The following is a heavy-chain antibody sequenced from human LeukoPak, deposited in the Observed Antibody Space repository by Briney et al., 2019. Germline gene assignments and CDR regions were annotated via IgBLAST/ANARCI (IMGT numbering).Heavy chain of an antibody. D-gene: IGHD4-17*01. Sequence: ASVKVSCKASGYTFTSYDINWVRQATGQGLEWMGWMNPNSGNTGYAQKFQGRVTFTRNTSISTAYMDLSSLRSEDTAVYYCARRLGGDYYYYYYYMDVWGKGTTVTVSS. CDR3: ARRLGGDYYYYYYYMDV. J-gene: IGHJ6*03. CDR1: GYTFTSYD. V-gene: IGHV1-8*03. CDR2: MNPNSGNT.